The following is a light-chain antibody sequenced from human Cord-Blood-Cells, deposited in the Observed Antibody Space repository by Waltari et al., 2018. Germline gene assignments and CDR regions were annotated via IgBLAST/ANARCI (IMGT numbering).Light chain of an antibody. CDR3: CSYAGSGTYV. J-gene: IGLJ1*01. CDR1: SSDVGSYNL. V-gene: IGLV2-23*01. Sequence: QSALTQPASVSGSPGQSITISCTGTSSDVGSYNLVSWYQQHPGKATKLMIYEGSKRPSGVSKRFSGSKSSNTASLTSSGLKAEDEADYYCCSYAGSGTYVFGTGTKVTVL. CDR2: EGS.